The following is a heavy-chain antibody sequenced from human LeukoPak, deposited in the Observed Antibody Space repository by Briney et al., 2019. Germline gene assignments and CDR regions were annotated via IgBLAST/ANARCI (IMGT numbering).Heavy chain of an antibody. CDR2: ISSSSTNV. J-gene: IGHJ4*02. CDR1: GFTFSSYS. V-gene: IGHV3-48*01. Sequence: GGSLRLSCAASGFTFSSYSMTWVRQAPGKGLEWVAYISSSSTNVYHADSVKGRFTISRDNAKKSLYLQMDSLRAEDTAVYYCARDRTLYCTTTTCLIPLDYWGQGTLVTVSS. CDR3: ARDRTLYCTTTTCLIPLDY. D-gene: IGHD2-2*01.